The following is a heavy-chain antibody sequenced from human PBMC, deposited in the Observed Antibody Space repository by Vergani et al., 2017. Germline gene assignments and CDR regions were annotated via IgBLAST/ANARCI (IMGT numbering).Heavy chain of an antibody. D-gene: IGHD3-9*01. CDR3: AGADDLLTGYSHEDWYFDL. CDR1: GGTFSSYA. Sequence: QVQLVQSGAEVKKPGYSVKVSCKASGGTFSSYAISWVRQAPGQGLEWMGGIIPIFGTANYAQKFQGRVTITADESTSTAYMELSSLRSEDTAVYYCAGADDLLTGYSHEDWYFDLWGRGTLVTVSS. CDR2: IIPIFGTA. V-gene: IGHV1-69*01. J-gene: IGHJ2*01.